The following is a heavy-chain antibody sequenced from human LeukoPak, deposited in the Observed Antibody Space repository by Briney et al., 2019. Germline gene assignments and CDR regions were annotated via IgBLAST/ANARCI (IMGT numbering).Heavy chain of an antibody. J-gene: IGHJ4*02. CDR1: GGSISSYY. D-gene: IGHD6-13*01. V-gene: IGHV4-59*12. CDR3: ASGYSSSYGY. Sequence: SETLSLTCTVSGGSISSYYWSWIRQPPGKGLEWIGYIYYSGSTNYNPSLKSRVTISVDTSKNQFSLKLSSVTAADTAVYYCASGYSSSYGYWGQGTLVTVSS. CDR2: IYYSGST.